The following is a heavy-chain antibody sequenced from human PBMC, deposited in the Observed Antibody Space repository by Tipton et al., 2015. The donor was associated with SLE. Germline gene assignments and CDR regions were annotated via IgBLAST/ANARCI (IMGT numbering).Heavy chain of an antibody. CDR2: IYYSGST. Sequence: TLSLTCTVSGGSISSSSYYWGWIRQPPGKGLEWIGSIYYSGSTYYNPSLKSRVTISVDTSKNQFSLKLSSVTAADTAVYYCARSYYYDSSGYYYNWFDPWGQGTLVTVSS. J-gene: IGHJ5*02. D-gene: IGHD3-22*01. V-gene: IGHV4-39*07. CDR1: GGSISSSSYY. CDR3: ARSYYYDSSGYYYNWFDP.